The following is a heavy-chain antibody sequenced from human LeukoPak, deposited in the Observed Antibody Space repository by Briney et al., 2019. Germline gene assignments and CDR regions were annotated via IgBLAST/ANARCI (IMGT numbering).Heavy chain of an antibody. CDR2: IKEDGNEE. D-gene: IGHD3-16*01. J-gene: IGHJ4*02. V-gene: IGHV3-7*01. CDR3: VRGANVRPSAYFDY. Sequence: PGGSLRLSCAASGFTFSRYWMSWVRQAPGKGPEWVANIKEDGNEEYYLDSVKGRFSIFRDNAKDSLYLQMNTLRAEDTALYYCVRGANVRPSAYFDYWGQGALVTVSS. CDR1: GFTFSRYW.